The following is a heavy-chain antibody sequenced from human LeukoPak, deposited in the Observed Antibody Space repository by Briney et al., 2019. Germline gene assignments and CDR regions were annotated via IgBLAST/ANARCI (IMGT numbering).Heavy chain of an antibody. CDR1: GFTFSSYG. D-gene: IGHD2-2*01. CDR2: IRYDGSNK. J-gene: IGHJ6*03. Sequence: GGSLRLSCVASGFTFSSYGMHWVRQAPGKGLEWVAFIRYDGSNKYYADSVKGRFTISRDNSKNTLYLQMNSLRAEDTAVYYCAKAPRGSTSLYYYYYMDVWGKGTTVTISS. CDR3: AKAPRGSTSLYYYYYMDV. V-gene: IGHV3-30*02.